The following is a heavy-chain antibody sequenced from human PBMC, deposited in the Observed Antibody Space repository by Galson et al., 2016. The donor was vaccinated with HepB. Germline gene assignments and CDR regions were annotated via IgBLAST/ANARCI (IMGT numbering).Heavy chain of an antibody. V-gene: IGHV3-11*01. Sequence: SLRLSCAVSGFPLSDYYMIWVRQAPGKGLEWISYISRNGKTKYYADSVRGRFTISRDTANSSLTLHMDSLTAADTGMYFCANRLYWGQGSLVTVSS. J-gene: IGHJ4*02. CDR1: GFPLSDYY. CDR3: ANRLY. CDR2: ISRNGKTK.